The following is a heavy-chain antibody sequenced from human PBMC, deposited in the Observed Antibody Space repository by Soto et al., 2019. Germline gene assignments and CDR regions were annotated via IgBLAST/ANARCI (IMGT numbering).Heavy chain of an antibody. CDR1: GYTFTGYY. CDR3: ARARGGIWFGELSQDFDY. V-gene: IGHV1-2*04. D-gene: IGHD3-10*01. CDR2: INPNSGGT. Sequence: QVQLVQSGAEVKKPGASVKVSCKASGYTFTGYYMHWVRQAPGQGLEWMGWINPNSGGTNYAQKFQGWVTMTRDTSISTAYMERSRLRSDDTAVYYCARARGGIWFGELSQDFDYWGQGTLVTVSS. J-gene: IGHJ4*02.